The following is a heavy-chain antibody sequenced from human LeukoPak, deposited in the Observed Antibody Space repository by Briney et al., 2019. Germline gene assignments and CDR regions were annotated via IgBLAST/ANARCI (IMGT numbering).Heavy chain of an antibody. V-gene: IGHV3-23*01. CDR2: ISASGDNT. CDR3: PKYCNGGTCYSGYDP. CDR1: GFTFSDSA. Sequence: GGSLRLSCVASGFTFSDSAMSWVRQAPGKGLEWVSTISASGDNTFYAESVRGRFTISRDNSKNTLYMQMNSLRAEDTALYYCPKYCNGGTCYSGYDPWGKGTLVTVS. J-gene: IGHJ5*02. D-gene: IGHD2-15*01.